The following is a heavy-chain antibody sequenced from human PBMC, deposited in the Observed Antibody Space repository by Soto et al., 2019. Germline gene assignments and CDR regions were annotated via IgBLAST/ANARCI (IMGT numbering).Heavy chain of an antibody. CDR3: AKVLLHPYYFDF. CDR2: ISNDGSKK. J-gene: IGHJ4*02. Sequence: QVQLVDSGGGVVQPGGSLRLSCAASGFTFSNYGMHWVRQAPGKGLEWVAFISNDGSKKYYADSVRGRFTISRDNSMNTLFPQVNRLRSEGTATYYSAKVLLHPYYFDFWGLGTVVTVSS. CDR1: GFTFSNYG. V-gene: IGHV3-30*05. D-gene: IGHD1-26*01.